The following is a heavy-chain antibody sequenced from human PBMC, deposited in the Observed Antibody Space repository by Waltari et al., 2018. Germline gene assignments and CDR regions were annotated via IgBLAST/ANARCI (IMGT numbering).Heavy chain of an antibody. CDR3: AREGPQRLRYAFDI. D-gene: IGHD4-17*01. CDR2: ISSSGSTI. J-gene: IGHJ3*02. V-gene: IGHV3-48*03. Sequence: EVQLVESGGGLVQPGGSLRLSCAASGFTFSSYEMNWVRKAPGKGLEWVSYISSSGSTIYYADSVKGRFTISRDNAKNSLYLQMNSLRAEDTAVYYCAREGPQRLRYAFDIWGQGTMVTVSS. CDR1: GFTFSSYE.